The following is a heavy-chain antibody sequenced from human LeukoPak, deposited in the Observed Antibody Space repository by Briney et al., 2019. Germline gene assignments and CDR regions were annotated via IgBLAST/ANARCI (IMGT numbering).Heavy chain of an antibody. V-gene: IGHV4-59*01. CDR3: ARGIAAAAPYPFDY. Sequence: SETLSLTCTVSGGSISSYYWSWIRQPPGKGLEWIGYIYYSGSSNYNPSLKSRVTISVDTSKNQFSLKLSSVTAADTAVYYCARGIAAAAPYPFDYWGQGTLVTVSS. CDR1: GGSISSYY. D-gene: IGHD6-13*01. CDR2: IYYSGSS. J-gene: IGHJ4*02.